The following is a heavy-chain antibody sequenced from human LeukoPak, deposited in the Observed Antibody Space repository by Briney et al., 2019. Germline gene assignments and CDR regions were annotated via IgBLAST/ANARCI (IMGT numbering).Heavy chain of an antibody. Sequence: SETLSLTCTVSGGSISSYYWSWIRQPPGKGLEWIGYIYYSGSTNYNPSLKSRVTISVDTSKNQFSLKLSSVTAADTAVYYCARLYYYDSSGYRPSTNYYYMDVWGKGTTVTVSS. CDR2: IYYSGST. D-gene: IGHD3-22*01. CDR3: ARLYYYDSSGYRPSTNYYYMDV. J-gene: IGHJ6*03. CDR1: GGSISSYY. V-gene: IGHV4-59*01.